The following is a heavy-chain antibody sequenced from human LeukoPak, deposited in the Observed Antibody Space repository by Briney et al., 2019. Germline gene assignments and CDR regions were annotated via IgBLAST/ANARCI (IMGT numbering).Heavy chain of an antibody. J-gene: IGHJ3*02. V-gene: IGHV4-59*01. Sequence: SETLSLTCNVSGDSMNFYYWSWIRQSPGEGLEWIGYIQNTGRSYYNPPLKSRVTISLDTSKNQFSLKLASVTAVDTAVYYCARNFARNSGDYGNDAFDIWGQGTMVTVSS. CDR1: GDSMNFYY. CDR3: ARNFARNSGDYGNDAFDI. D-gene: IGHD4-17*01. CDR2: IQNTGRS.